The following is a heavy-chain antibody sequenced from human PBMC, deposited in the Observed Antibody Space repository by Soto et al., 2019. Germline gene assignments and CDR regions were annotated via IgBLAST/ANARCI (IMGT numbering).Heavy chain of an antibody. CDR3: TTVVVATIAFASDY. V-gene: IGHV3-15*01. CDR2: IKSKTDGGTT. CDR1: GFTFSNAW. Sequence: GGSLRLSCAASGFTFSNAWMSWVRQAPGKGLEWVGRIKSKTDGGTTDYAAPVKGRFTISRDDSKNTLYLQMNSLKTEDTAVYYCTTVVVATIAFASDYWGQGTLVTVSS. J-gene: IGHJ4*02. D-gene: IGHD5-12*01.